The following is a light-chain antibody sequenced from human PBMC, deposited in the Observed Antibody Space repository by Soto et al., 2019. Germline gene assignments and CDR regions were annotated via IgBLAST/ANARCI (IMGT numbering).Light chain of an antibody. CDR3: QKYNSFWT. J-gene: IGKJ1*01. CDR1: QSISNW. V-gene: IGKV1-5*01. CDR2: DAS. Sequence: DIKMTKSPSTLSASVGDRVTISCRASQSISNWLAWYQQKPGKAPKLLIYDASSLESGVPSGFSGSGSGTEFTLTISSLQPEDFATYYCQKYNSFWTFGQGTKVDIK.